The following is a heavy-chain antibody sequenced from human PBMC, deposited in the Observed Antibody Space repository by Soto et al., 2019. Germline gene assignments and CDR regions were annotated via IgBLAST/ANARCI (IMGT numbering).Heavy chain of an antibody. CDR2: IVSGSDYT. D-gene: IGHD6-13*01. CDR1: GFTFSDYY. Sequence: GGSLRLSCAASGFTFSDYYMTWIRQAPGKGLEWVSYIVSGSDYTNYADSVKGRFTISRDNAKNSLFLEMSSLRVDDTAVYYCARLRASSWYLGGYLDYWGLGTLVTVSS. CDR3: ARLRASSWYLGGYLDY. V-gene: IGHV3-11*06. J-gene: IGHJ4*02.